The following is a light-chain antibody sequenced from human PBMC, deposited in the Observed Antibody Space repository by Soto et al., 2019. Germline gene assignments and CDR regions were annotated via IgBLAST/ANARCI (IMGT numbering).Light chain of an antibody. Sequence: EIVLTQSPATLSLSPGERATLSCRASQSVSSYLAWYQQKPGQAPRLLIYDASNRATGIPARFSGSGSGTYFPLTISSLEPDDFATYYCQQYNSYPYTFGQGTKLEIK. CDR2: DAS. CDR1: QSVSSY. J-gene: IGKJ2*01. CDR3: QQYNSYPYT. V-gene: IGKV3-11*01.